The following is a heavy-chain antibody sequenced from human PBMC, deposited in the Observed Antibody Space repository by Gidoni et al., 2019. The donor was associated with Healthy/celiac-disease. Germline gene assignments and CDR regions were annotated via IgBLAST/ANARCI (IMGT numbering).Heavy chain of an antibody. V-gene: IGHV4-39*01. CDR1: GGSISSSSYY. CDR2: IYYSGST. Sequence: QLQLQESGPGLVKPSETLSLTCTVPGGSISSSSYYWGWIRQPPGKGLEWIGSIYYSGSTYYNPSLKSRVTISVDTSKNQFSLKLSSVTAADTAVYYCARSEKGAAAGWFDPWGQGTLVTVSS. J-gene: IGHJ5*02. CDR3: ARSEKGAAAGWFDP. D-gene: IGHD6-13*01.